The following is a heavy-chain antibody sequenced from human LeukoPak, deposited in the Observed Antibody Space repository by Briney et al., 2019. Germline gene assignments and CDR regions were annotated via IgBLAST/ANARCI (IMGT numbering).Heavy chain of an antibody. J-gene: IGHJ3*02. V-gene: IGHV3-48*02. CDR1: GFTFSSYS. CDR2: ISSSSSII. Sequence: GGSLRLSCAASGFTFSSYSMNWVRQAPGKGLEWLSYISSSSSIIYYADSVKGRFTISRDNAKNSLYLQMNSLRDEDAAVYYCARDGDSSGYYAAFDIWGQGTMVTVSS. D-gene: IGHD3-22*01. CDR3: ARDGDSSGYYAAFDI.